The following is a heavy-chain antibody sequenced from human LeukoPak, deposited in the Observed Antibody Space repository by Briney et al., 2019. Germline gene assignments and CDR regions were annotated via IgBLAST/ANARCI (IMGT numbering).Heavy chain of an antibody. V-gene: IGHV3-30*18. CDR2: ISSEGRDK. CDR1: GFTFRSSA. CDR3: AKDWGYASGTFFVN. Sequence: PGGSLRLSCAASGFTFRSSAMHWVRQAPGKGLEWVAVISSEGRDKYYADTVKGRFTISRDNSKNTLSLQMDSLRAEDTAVYYCAKDWGYASGTFFVNWGQGTLVTVSS. J-gene: IGHJ4*02. D-gene: IGHD6-19*01.